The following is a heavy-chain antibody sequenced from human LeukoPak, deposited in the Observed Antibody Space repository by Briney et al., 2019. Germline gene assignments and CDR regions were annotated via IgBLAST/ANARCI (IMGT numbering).Heavy chain of an antibody. CDR3: AKDPYSGSYYDY. J-gene: IGHJ4*02. Sequence: PGGSLRLSCAASGFTFSSYAMSWVRQAPGKGLEWVPAISGSGGSTYYADSVKGRFTISRDNSKNTLYLQMNSLRAEDTAVYYCAKDPYSGSYYDYWGQGTLVTVSS. V-gene: IGHV3-23*01. D-gene: IGHD1-26*01. CDR1: GFTFSSYA. CDR2: ISGSGGST.